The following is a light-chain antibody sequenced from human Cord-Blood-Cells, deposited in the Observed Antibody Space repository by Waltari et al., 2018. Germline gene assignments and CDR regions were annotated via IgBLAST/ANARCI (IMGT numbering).Light chain of an antibody. CDR1: QSIRSY. CDR2: AES. CDR3: QQSYSRT. V-gene: IGKV1-39*01. J-gene: IGKJ2*01. Sequence: DIQMTQPPSSLSASVGDRVTITCRASQSIRSYLNWYQQKPGKAPKLLIYAESSLQSGVPSRFSGSGSETDFTLTISSLQPEDFATYYCQQSYSRTFGQGTKLEIK.